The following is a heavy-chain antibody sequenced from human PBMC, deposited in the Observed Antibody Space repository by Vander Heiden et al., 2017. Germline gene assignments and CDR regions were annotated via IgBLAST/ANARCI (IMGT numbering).Heavy chain of an antibody. D-gene: IGHD6-19*01. V-gene: IGHV3-53*01. J-gene: IGHJ2*01. CDR1: GFTVGSNY. CDR3: ARKIGKQWNFWYFDL. Sequence: EVQLVESGGGLIQPGGSLRLSWAASGFTVGSNYMSWVRQAPGKGLEWVSVIYSGGSTYYADSVKGRFTISRDNSKNTLYLQMNSLRAEDTAVYYCARKIGKQWNFWYFDLWGRGTLVTVSS. CDR2: IYSGGST.